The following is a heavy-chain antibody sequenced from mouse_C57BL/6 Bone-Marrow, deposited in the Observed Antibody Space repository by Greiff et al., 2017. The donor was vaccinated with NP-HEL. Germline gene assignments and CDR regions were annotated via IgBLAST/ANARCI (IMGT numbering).Heavy chain of an antibody. J-gene: IGHJ1*03. Sequence: EVQLQQSGAELVRPGASVKLSCTASGFNIKDDYMHWVKQRPEQGLEWIGWIDPENGDTEYASKFQGKATITADTSSNTAYLQLSSLTSEDTAVYYCLYYSNYVGYWYFDVWGTGTTVTVSS. V-gene: IGHV14-4*01. CDR2: IDPENGDT. D-gene: IGHD2-5*01. CDR1: GFNIKDDY. CDR3: LYYSNYVGYWYFDV.